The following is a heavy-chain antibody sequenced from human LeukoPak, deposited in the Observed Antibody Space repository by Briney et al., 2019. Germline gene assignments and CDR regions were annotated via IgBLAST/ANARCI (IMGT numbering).Heavy chain of an antibody. J-gene: IGHJ6*03. CDR2: FYNSVIT. D-gene: IGHD2-21*02. V-gene: IGHV4-59*01. CDR3: AKDAVTPIYYYMAV. Sequence: SETLSLTCTGSGGSIISSNWSWLRQPPGRGLEWIGNFYNSVITNYNPSLKSRVTMSLDTSKNQFSLKLNSVTAADTALYYCAKDAVTPIYYYMAVWGKGITVIVS. CDR1: GGSIISSN.